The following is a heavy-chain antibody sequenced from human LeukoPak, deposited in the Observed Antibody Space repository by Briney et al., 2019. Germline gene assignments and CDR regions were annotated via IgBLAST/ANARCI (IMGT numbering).Heavy chain of an antibody. Sequence: ASVKVSCKASGYTFTSYDINWVRQATGQGLEWMGWMNPNSGNTGYAQKFQGRVTMTRNTSISTAYMELSSLRSEDTAVYYCARALRRWYSGSYRGPDYWGQGTLVTVSS. CDR2: MNPNSGNT. CDR1: GYTFTSYD. V-gene: IGHV1-8*01. CDR3: ARALRRWYSGSYRGPDY. D-gene: IGHD1-26*01. J-gene: IGHJ4*02.